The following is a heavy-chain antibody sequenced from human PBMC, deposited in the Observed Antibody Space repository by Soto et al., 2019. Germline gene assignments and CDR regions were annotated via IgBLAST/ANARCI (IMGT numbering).Heavy chain of an antibody. D-gene: IGHD6-13*01. Sequence: SETLSLTCTVSGGSISSGGYYWSWIRQHPGKGLEWIGYIYYSGSTYYNPSLKSRVTISVDTSKNQFSLKLSSVTAADTAVYYCARVRGIAAAGYYYYYGMDVWGQGTTVTVSS. CDR3: ARVRGIAAAGYYYYYGMDV. V-gene: IGHV4-31*03. CDR1: GGSISSGGYY. J-gene: IGHJ6*02. CDR2: IYYSGST.